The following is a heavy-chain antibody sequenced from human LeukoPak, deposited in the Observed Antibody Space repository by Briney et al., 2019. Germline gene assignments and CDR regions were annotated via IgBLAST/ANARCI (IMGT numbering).Heavy chain of an antibody. J-gene: IGHJ4*02. CDR3: ATDIVVVPAAKTGVGDY. CDR2: IYSGGST. V-gene: IGHV3-53*05. Sequence: GGSLRLSCAASGFTVSDNYMSWVRQAPGEGLEWLSVIYSGGSTYYADSVKGRFTILRDNSKNTMYLQMNSLRSEDTAVYYCATDIVVVPAAKTGVGDYWGQGTLVTVSS. D-gene: IGHD2-2*01. CDR1: GFTVSDNY.